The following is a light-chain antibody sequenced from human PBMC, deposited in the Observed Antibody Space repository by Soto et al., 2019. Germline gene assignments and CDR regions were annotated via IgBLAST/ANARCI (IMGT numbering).Light chain of an antibody. V-gene: IGLV2-11*01. J-gene: IGLJ1*01. CDR1: SSDVGAYNY. Sequence: QSVLTQPPSVSGSPRQRVTISCTGTSSDVGAYNYVSWYQQHPGKAPKLMTYDVSKRPSGVPDRFSGSKSGNTASLTISGLQAEDEADYYCCSYADNYSYVFGTGTKVTVL. CDR3: CSYADNYSYV. CDR2: DVS.